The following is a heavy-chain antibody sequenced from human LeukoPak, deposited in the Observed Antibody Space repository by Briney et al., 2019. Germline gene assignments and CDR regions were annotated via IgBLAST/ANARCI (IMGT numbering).Heavy chain of an antibody. Sequence: GGSLRLSCAASGFTFSSYGMHWVRQAPGKGLEWVAVISYDGSNKYYADSVKGRFTISRDNSKNTLYLQMNSLRAEDTAVYYCARDFDYYYGMDVWGQGTTVTVSS. CDR3: ARDFDYYYGMDV. J-gene: IGHJ6*02. V-gene: IGHV3-30*03. CDR1: GFTFSSYG. CDR2: ISYDGSNK.